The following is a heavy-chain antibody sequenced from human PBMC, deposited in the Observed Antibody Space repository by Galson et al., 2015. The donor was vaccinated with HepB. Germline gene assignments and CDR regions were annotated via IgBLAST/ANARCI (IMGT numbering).Heavy chain of an antibody. Sequence: LRLSCAASGFTFSNYGMHWVRQAPGKGLEWVAYIQYNGFTKYYGDSVTRRFTISRDNSKNTLYLQMNSLRPEDTALYHCARNTPASGYHGLHYGGQGTLVTVSS. V-gene: IGHV3-30*02. D-gene: IGHD6-25*01. CDR2: IQYNGFTK. CDR1: GFTFSNYG. J-gene: IGHJ4*02. CDR3: ARNTPASGYHGLHY.